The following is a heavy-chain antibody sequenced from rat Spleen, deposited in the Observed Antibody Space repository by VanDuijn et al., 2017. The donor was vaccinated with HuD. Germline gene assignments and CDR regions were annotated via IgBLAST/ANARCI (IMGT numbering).Heavy chain of an antibody. CDR3: TREYLYTMDA. J-gene: IGHJ4*01. Sequence: EVQLVESGGGLVQPGRSLKLSCAASGFTFNKYWMAWIRQAPGKGLEWIASITNTGGNIYYPDSVKGRFTISRNNAQNTLYLQMNCLRSEDTATYYCTREYLYTMDAWGQGASVTVSA. D-gene: IGHD1-6*01. CDR1: GFTFNKYW. V-gene: IGHV5-31*01. CDR2: ITNTGGNI.